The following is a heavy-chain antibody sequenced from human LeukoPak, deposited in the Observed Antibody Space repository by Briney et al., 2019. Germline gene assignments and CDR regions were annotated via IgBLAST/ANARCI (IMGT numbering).Heavy chain of an antibody. CDR3: ARDLWFGEFRVYYMDV. J-gene: IGHJ6*03. CDR1: GGFFSGYY. Sequence: SETLSLTCAVYGGFFSGYYWSWIRQPPGKGLEWIGEINHSGSTNYNPSLKSRVTMSVDTSKNQFSLKLSSVTAADTAVYYCARDLWFGEFRVYYMDVWGKGTTVTVSS. D-gene: IGHD3-10*01. CDR2: INHSGST. V-gene: IGHV4-34*01.